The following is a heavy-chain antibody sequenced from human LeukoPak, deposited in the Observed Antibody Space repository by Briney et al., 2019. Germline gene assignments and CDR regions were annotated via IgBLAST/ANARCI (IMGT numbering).Heavy chain of an antibody. Sequence: SETLSLTCTVSGGSISSYYWSWIREPPGKGLEGIGYIYTSGCTNYNPSLKSRVTISVDTSKNQFSLKLSSVTAADTAVYYCARIQTGQQWYPYYYYYYYMDGWGKGTTVTVSS. J-gene: IGHJ6*03. CDR2: IYTSGCT. CDR1: GGSISSYY. D-gene: IGHD6-19*01. V-gene: IGHV4-4*09. CDR3: ARIQTGQQWYPYYYYYYYMDG.